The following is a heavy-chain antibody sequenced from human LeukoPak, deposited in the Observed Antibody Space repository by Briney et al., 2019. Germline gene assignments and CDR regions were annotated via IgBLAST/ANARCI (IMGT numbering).Heavy chain of an antibody. CDR2: INHSGST. Sequence: PSETLSLTCAVYGGSFSGYYWSWIRQPPGKGLEWIGEINHSGSTNYNPSLKSRVTISVDTSKNQFSLKLSTVTAADTAVYYCARQEDYYGSGSYNYWGQGTLVTVSS. V-gene: IGHV4-34*01. D-gene: IGHD3-10*01. CDR1: GGSFSGYY. J-gene: IGHJ4*02. CDR3: ARQEDYYGSGSYNY.